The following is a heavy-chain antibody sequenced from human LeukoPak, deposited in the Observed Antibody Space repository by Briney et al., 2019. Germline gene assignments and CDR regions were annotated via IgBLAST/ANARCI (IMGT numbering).Heavy chain of an antibody. V-gene: IGHV4-59*01. CDR2: IYNTGGT. D-gene: IGHD3-22*01. J-gene: IGHJ3*02. CDR3: ARAGSGYSFDI. CDR1: GDSISSYY. Sequence: SETLSLTCTVSGDSISSYYWTWIRQPPGKGLGWIGYIYNTGGTDYNPSLRSRVTISVDTSKNQFSLKLNSVTAADTAVYYCARAGSGYSFDIWGQGTMVTVSS.